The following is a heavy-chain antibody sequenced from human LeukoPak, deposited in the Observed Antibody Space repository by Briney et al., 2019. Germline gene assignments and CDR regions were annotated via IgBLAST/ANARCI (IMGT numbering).Heavy chain of an antibody. Sequence: PSETLSLTCTVSGGSISSGSYYWSWIRQPAGKGLEWIGRIYTSGSTNYNPSLKSRVTISVDTSKNQFSLKLSSVTAADTAVYYCAREPTIFGVGDYWGQGTLVTVSS. CDR1: GGSISSGSYY. V-gene: IGHV4-61*02. D-gene: IGHD3-3*01. CDR2: IYTSGST. CDR3: AREPTIFGVGDY. J-gene: IGHJ4*02.